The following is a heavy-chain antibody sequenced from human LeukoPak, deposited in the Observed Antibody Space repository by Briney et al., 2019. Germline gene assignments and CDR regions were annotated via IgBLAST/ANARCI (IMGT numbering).Heavy chain of an antibody. Sequence: ASVKVSCKASGYTFTGYYIHWVRQAPGQGLEWMGWIKPNSGGTNYAQKFQGRVTMTRDTSISTAYMELSRLRSGDTAVYYCARAEYYYDSSGYYSLLRFDYWGQGTLVTVSS. CDR1: GYTFTGYY. CDR2: IKPNSGGT. CDR3: ARAEYYYDSSGYYSLLRFDY. V-gene: IGHV1-2*02. D-gene: IGHD3-22*01. J-gene: IGHJ4*02.